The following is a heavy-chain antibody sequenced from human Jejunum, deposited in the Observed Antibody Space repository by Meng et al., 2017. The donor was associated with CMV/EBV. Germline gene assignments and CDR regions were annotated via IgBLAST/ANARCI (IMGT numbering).Heavy chain of an antibody. J-gene: IGHJ4*02. CDR2: IIPMFGTA. CDR1: GGTFSNYA. CDR3: ARVHCSGGSCLFFDY. V-gene: IGHV1-69*05. D-gene: IGHD2-15*01. Sequence: SGGTFSNYAISWVRQAPGQGLEWMGGIIPMFGTADYAQKFQDRVTISTDESTTTAYMELSSVRSEDTAVYYCARVHCSGGSCLFFDYWGQGTLVTSPQ.